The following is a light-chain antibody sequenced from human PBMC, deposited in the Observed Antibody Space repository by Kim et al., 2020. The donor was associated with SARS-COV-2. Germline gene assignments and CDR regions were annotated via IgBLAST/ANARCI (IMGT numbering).Light chain of an antibody. CDR2: WAS. J-gene: IGKJ3*01. CDR3: QQFYSPPPT. CDR1: QTISNS. V-gene: IGKV4-1*01. Sequence: VSLGERATIKCKSSQTISNSLAWSQQRPGQPPNLLITWASTRESGVPDRFSGSGSGTDFTLTISSLQAEDVAVYYCQQFYSPPPTFGPGTKVDIK.